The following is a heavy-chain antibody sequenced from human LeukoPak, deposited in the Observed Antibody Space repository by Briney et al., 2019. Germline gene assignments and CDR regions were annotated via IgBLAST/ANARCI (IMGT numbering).Heavy chain of an antibody. CDR3: AKGIGCRYGDGIDH. V-gene: IGHV3-23*01. J-gene: IGHJ4*02. CDR1: GFTFSSYS. CDR2: ISGGGS. D-gene: IGHD5-18*01. Sequence: GGSLRLSCAASGFTFSSYSMNWVRQTPGKGLEWVSVISGGGSYYAASVKGRFTISRDNSKNTLYLQMNSLKVEDTAIYYCAKGIGCRYGDGIDHWGQGTLVTVSS.